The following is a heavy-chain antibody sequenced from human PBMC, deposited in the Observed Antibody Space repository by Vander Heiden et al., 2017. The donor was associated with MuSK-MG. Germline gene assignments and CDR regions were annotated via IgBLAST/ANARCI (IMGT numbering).Heavy chain of an antibody. Sequence: QLQLQESGPGLVKPSETLSLTCTVSGGSISSSSYYWGWISQPPGKGLEWIGSIYYSGSTYYNPSLKSRVTISVDTSKNQFSLKLSSVTAADTAVYYCARHYSGWYSDAFDIWCDGPMVAHSS. CDR2: IYYSGST. D-gene: IGHD6-19*01. J-gene: IGHJ3*02. CDR3: ARHYSGWYSDAFDI. CDR1: GGSISSSSYY. V-gene: IGHV4-39*01.